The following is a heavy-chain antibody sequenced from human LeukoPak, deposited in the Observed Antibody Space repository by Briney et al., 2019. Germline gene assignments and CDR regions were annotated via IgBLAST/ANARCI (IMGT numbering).Heavy chain of an antibody. D-gene: IGHD5-24*01. CDR1: GGSINSYY. CDR3: ARARDGHINNWFDP. J-gene: IGHJ5*02. CDR2: IYYSGST. Sequence: SETLSLTCTVSGGSINSYYWSWIRQPPGKGLEWIGYIYYSGSTNYNPSLKSRVTISVDTSKNQSSLKMSSVTAAATAVYYCARARDGHINNWFDPWGQGTLVTVSS. V-gene: IGHV4-59*01.